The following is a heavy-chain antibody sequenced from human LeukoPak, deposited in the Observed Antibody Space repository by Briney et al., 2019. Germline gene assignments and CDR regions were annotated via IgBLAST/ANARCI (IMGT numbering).Heavy chain of an antibody. D-gene: IGHD3-10*02. CDR2: IRGKANSYAT. CDR3: AELGITMIGGV. Sequence: GSLRLSCAASGFTFSGSVMHWVRQASGKGLEWIGRIRGKANSYATEYAASVKGRFTISRDDSKNTAYLQMNSLRAEDTAVYYCAELGITMIGGVWGKGTTVTISS. J-gene: IGHJ6*04. V-gene: IGHV3-73*01. CDR1: GFTFSGSV.